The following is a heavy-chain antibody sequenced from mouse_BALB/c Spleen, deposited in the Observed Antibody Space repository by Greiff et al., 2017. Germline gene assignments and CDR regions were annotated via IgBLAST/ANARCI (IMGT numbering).Heavy chain of an antibody. D-gene: IGHD3-3*01. CDR1: GYTFTSYV. CDR2: INPYNDGT. V-gene: IGHV1-14*01. Sequence: EVHLVESGPELVKPGASVKMSCKASGYTFTSYVMHWVKQKPGQGLEWIGYINPYNDGTKYNEKFKGKATLTSDKSASTAYMELSSLTSEDSAVYYCAREGLDYWGQGTSVTVSS. CDR3: AREGLDY. J-gene: IGHJ4*01.